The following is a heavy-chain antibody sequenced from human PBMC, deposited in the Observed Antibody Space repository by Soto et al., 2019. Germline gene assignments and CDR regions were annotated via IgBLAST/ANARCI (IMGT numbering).Heavy chain of an antibody. Sequence: QVQLVESGGGLVKPGGSLRLSCAASGFTFSDYYMSWIRQAPGKGLEWVSYISSSSSYTNYADSVKGRFTISRDNAKNSLYLQMNSLRAEATAVYYCARDAIAVAGTSDYWGQGTLVTVSS. V-gene: IGHV3-11*06. CDR2: ISSSSSYT. CDR3: ARDAIAVAGTSDY. J-gene: IGHJ4*02. D-gene: IGHD6-19*01. CDR1: GFTFSDYY.